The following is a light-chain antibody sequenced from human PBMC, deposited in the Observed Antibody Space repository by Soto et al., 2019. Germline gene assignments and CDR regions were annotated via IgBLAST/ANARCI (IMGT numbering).Light chain of an antibody. CDR3: QQYNSSPHT. J-gene: IGKJ2*01. CDR1: QSVSSSF. CDR2: GAS. Sequence: ETVLTQSPGTLSLSPGERATLSCRASQSVSSSFLAWYQQTPGQAPRLLIYGASSRATGIPDRFSGSVSGTDFTHTISRLEPEDFAVYYCQQYNSSPHTFDQGNKLEIK. V-gene: IGKV3-20*01.